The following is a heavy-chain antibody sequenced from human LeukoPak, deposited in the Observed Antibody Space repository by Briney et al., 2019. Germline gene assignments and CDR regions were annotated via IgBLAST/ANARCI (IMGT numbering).Heavy chain of an antibody. V-gene: IGHV3-15*01. CDR3: ATANGGV. J-gene: IGHJ4*02. CDR1: GFTFSKAW. D-gene: IGHD2-8*01. CDR2: IKSNINGGTT. Sequence: GGSLRLSCAASGFTFSKAWMSWVRQAPGKGLEWVARIKSNINGGTTDVAAPVKGRFTVSRDDSKNTLYLQMDSLKTDDTAVYYCATANGGVWGQGTLVTVSS.